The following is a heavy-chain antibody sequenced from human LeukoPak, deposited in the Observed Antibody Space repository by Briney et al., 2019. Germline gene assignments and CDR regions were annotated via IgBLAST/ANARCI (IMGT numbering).Heavy chain of an antibody. J-gene: IGHJ4*02. Sequence: GGSLRLSCAASRFTFSIYAMTWVRQAPGKGLEWVSGLTGSGAYTFYADSVRGRFTISRDNAKNSLYLQMNSLRAEDTAVYYCARSWLVGATTYWGQGTLVTVFS. CDR2: LTGSGAYT. D-gene: IGHD1-26*01. CDR3: ARSWLVGATTY. CDR1: RFTFSIYA. V-gene: IGHV3-23*01.